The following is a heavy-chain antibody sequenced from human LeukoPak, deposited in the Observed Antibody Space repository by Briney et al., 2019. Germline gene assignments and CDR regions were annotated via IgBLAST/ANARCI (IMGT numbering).Heavy chain of an antibody. Sequence: ASVKVSCKASGYTFTGYYMHWVRQAPGQGLEWMGWINPNSGGTNYAQKFQGRVTMTRDTSISTAYMELRSLRSDDTAVYYCARARAVGAIDYWGQGTLVTVSS. D-gene: IGHD1-26*01. V-gene: IGHV1-2*02. CDR1: GYTFTGYY. CDR3: ARARAVGAIDY. CDR2: INPNSGGT. J-gene: IGHJ4*02.